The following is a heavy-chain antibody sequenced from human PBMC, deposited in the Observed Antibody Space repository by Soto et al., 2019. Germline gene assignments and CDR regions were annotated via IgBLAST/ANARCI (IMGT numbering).Heavy chain of an antibody. CDR3: ARRHYDFSRPYYYYMDV. Sequence: QVQLQESGPGLVKPSETLSLTCTVSGGSISSYYWSWIRQPPGKGLEWIGYIYYSGSTNYNPSLKSRVTISVDTSKNQFSLKLSSVTAADTAVYYCARRHYDFSRPYYYYMDVWGKGTTVTVSS. V-gene: IGHV4-59*01. CDR2: IYYSGST. D-gene: IGHD3-3*01. CDR1: GGSISSYY. J-gene: IGHJ6*03.